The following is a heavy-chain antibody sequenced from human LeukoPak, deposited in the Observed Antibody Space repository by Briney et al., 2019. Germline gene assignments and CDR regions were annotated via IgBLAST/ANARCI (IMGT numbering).Heavy chain of an antibody. CDR1: GGSISTYY. J-gene: IGHJ5*02. CDR3: AKAVAAAGRVGFDP. CDR2: IYNSGST. D-gene: IGHD6-13*01. V-gene: IGHV4-59*01. Sequence: PSETLSLTCTVSGGSISTYYWSWIRQPPGKGLEWIGYIYNSGSTNYNPSLQSRVTISVDTSKNQFSLRLTSVTAADTAVYYCAKAVAAAGRVGFDPWGQGTLVTVSS.